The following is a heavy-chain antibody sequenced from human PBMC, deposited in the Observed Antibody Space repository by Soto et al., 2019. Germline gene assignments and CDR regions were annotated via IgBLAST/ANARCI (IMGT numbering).Heavy chain of an antibody. CDR2: IYYSGNT. J-gene: IGHJ4*02. CDR1: GGSISSNDFY. V-gene: IGHV4-31*03. Sequence: PSETLSLTCIVSGGSISSNDFYWSWIRQHPGKGLEWIGYIYYSGNTYYNPSLKSRVTILVDTSKNQFSLKVSSVTAADTAVYYCAKQRDGNSFRYFDYWGQGTLVTVSS. CDR3: AKQRDGNSFRYFDY. D-gene: IGHD4-4*01.